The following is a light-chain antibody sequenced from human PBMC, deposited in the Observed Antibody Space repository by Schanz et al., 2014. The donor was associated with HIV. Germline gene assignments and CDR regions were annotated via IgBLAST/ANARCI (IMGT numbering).Light chain of an antibody. V-gene: IGKV3-20*01. J-gene: IGKJ3*01. CDR2: AAS. Sequence: EIVLTQSPGTLSLSPGEVGTLSCRASQSISTHLAWYQQKPGQAPTLLIYAASTRATGIPARFSGSGSGTEFTLTISRLEPEDFAVYYCQHYGSSFGPGTKVDIK. CDR1: QSISTH. CDR3: QHYGSS.